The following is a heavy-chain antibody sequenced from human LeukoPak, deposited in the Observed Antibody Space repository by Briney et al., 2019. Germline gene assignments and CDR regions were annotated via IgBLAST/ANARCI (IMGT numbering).Heavy chain of an antibody. D-gene: IGHD2-2*01. J-gene: IGHJ6*04. CDR3: ARGYGVVVPAAMVNYGMDV. V-gene: IGHV4-34*01. Sequence: SETLSLTCAVYGGSFSGYYWSWIRQPPGKGLEWIGEINHIGSTNYNPSLKSRVTISVDTSKNQFSLKLSSVTAADTAVYYCARGYGVVVPAAMVNYGMDVWGKGTTVTVSS. CDR1: GGSFSGYY. CDR2: INHIGST.